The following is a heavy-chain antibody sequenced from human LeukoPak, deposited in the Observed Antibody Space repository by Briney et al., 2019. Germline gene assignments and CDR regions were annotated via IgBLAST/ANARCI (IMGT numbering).Heavy chain of an antibody. J-gene: IGHJ4*02. CDR1: GYTFIRNG. V-gene: IGHV1-18*01. CDR3: AREESIGRYQFLHDY. Sequence: ASVKVSCKASGYTFIRNGISWVRQAPGQGLEWMGWISPYNENRKYLQKLQGRVTLSTDTSTSTAYMELRSLTSDDTAVYYCAREESIGRYQFLHDYWGQGTLVTVSS. CDR2: ISPYNENR. D-gene: IGHD1-26*01.